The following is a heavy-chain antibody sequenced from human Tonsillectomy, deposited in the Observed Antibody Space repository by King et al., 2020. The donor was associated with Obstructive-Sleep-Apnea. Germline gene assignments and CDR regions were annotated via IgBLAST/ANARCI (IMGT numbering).Heavy chain of an antibody. D-gene: IGHD1-14*01. J-gene: IGHJ6*02. Sequence: VQLQQWGAGLLKPSETLSLTCAVYGGSFSDYYWSWIRQPPGKGLEWIGEINHSRSTNYNPSLKSRVTISVDTSKNQSSLKLTSVTAADTAMYYCARRNRPVSRRSGMDVWGQGTTVIVSS. V-gene: IGHV4-34*01. CDR1: GGSFSDYY. CDR2: INHSRST. CDR3: ARRNRPVSRRSGMDV.